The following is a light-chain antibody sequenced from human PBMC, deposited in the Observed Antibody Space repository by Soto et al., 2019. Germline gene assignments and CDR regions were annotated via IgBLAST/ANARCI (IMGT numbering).Light chain of an antibody. Sequence: EIVLTQSPGTLSLSPGERATLSCRASQSVYKNFLAWYQQKPGQAPRLLINGASNRATGIPDRFSGSGSGTDFSLTIDRLEPEDFAVYFCQQYGSSPLTFGGGTNVAIK. CDR1: QSVYKNF. J-gene: IGKJ4*01. CDR2: GAS. CDR3: QQYGSSPLT. V-gene: IGKV3-20*01.